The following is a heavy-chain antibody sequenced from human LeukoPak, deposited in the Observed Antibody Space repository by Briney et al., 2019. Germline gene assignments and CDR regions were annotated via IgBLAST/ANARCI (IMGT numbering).Heavy chain of an antibody. V-gene: IGHV4-30-2*01. D-gene: IGHD6-6*01. CDR2: IYHSGST. CDR3: TRASAYSSSSGIGF. CDR1: GGSISSGGYY. Sequence: PSETLSLTCTVSGGSISSGGYYWSWIRQPPGKGLEWIGCIYHSGSTYYIPSLKSRVTISVERSKNQFSLNLSSVTAADTAVYYCTRASAYSSSSGIGFWGQGTLVTVSS. J-gene: IGHJ4*02.